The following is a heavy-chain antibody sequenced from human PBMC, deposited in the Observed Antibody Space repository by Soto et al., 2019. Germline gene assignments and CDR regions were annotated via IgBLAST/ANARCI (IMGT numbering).Heavy chain of an antibody. J-gene: IGHJ6*02. D-gene: IGHD3-22*01. Sequence: PSETLSLTCGVSSGSISSNSYLWGWIRQPPGKGLEWIGAILYSGDTYYSESLKSRVTMSVDTAKNQFSLKLNSVTAADTAVYYCARQGLNTKIVILRHYATAFCGQGTAVTVS. CDR3: ARQGLNTKIVILRHYATAF. V-gene: IGHV4-39*01. CDR1: SGSISSNSYL. CDR2: ILYSGDT.